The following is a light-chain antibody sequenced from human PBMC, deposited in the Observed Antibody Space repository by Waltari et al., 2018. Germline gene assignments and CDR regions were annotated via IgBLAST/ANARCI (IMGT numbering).Light chain of an antibody. CDR3: QHYVRLPAT. Sequence: EIVLTQSPGTLSLSPGDRATLSCRASQSVGRSLAWYQQKPGQAPRRLIYGASSRATGIPDRFSGSGSGTDFSLTISRLEPEDFAVYYCQHYVRLPATFGQGTKVEIK. V-gene: IGKV3-20*01. J-gene: IGKJ1*01. CDR2: GAS. CDR1: QSVGRS.